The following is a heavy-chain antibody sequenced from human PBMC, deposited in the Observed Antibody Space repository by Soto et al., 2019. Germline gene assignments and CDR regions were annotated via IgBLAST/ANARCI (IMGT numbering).Heavy chain of an antibody. Sequence: QVQLVESGGGLVKPGGSLRLSCAASGFTFSDYYMSWIRQAPGKGLEWVSYISSSSSYTNYADSVKGRFTISRDNAKNSLYLQMNSLRAEDTAVYFCAGGIAATRYYYYGMDVWGQGTTVTVSS. CDR3: AGGIAATRYYYYGMDV. J-gene: IGHJ6*02. CDR2: ISSSSSYT. V-gene: IGHV3-11*06. CDR1: GFTFSDYY. D-gene: IGHD6-13*01.